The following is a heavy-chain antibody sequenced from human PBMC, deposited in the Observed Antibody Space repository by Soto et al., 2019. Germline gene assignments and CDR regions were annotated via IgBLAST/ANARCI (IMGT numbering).Heavy chain of an antibody. CDR2: IYHSGST. CDR3: ARGPRGYCSSTSCYPVGLDP. CDR1: GGSISSGGYS. J-gene: IGHJ5*02. V-gene: IGHV4-30-2*01. D-gene: IGHD2-2*01. Sequence: SETLSLTCAVSGGSISSGGYSWSWIRQPPGKGLEWIGYIYHSGSTYYNPSLKSRVTISVDRSKNQFSLKLSSVTAADTAVYHCARGPRGYCSSTSCYPVGLDPWGQGTLVTVSS.